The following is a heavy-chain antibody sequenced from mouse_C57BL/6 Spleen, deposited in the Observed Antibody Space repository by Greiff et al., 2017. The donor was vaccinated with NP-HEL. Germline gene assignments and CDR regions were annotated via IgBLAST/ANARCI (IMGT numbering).Heavy chain of an antibody. CDR3: TRVDYDYSLFAY. Sequence: VQLQQSGAELVRPGASVTLSCKASGYTFTDYEMHWVKQTPVHGLEWIGAIDPETGGTAYNQKFKGKAILTADKSSSTAYMELRSLTSEDSAVYYCTRVDYDYSLFAYWGQGTLVTVSA. V-gene: IGHV1-15*01. CDR2: IDPETGGT. CDR1: GYTFTDYE. J-gene: IGHJ3*01. D-gene: IGHD2-4*01.